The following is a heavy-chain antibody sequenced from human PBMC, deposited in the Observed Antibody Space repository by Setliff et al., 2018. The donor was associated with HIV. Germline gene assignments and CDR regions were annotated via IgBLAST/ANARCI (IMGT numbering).Heavy chain of an antibody. CDR1: GYTFTGYY. J-gene: IGHJ4*02. CDR3: ARVGSSGWLYYFDY. D-gene: IGHD6-19*01. Sequence: ASVKVSCKASGYTFTGYYMHWVRQAPGQGLEWMGWIDPNSGGTNYAQKFQGRVTMTRDTSISTAYMELSRLRSDDTAVYYCARVGSSGWLYYFDYWGQGTLVTVS. V-gene: IGHV1-2*02. CDR2: IDPNSGGT.